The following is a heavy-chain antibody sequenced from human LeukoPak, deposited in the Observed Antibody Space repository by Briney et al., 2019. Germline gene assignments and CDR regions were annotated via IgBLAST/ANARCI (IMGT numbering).Heavy chain of an antibody. CDR2: INPSGGST. J-gene: IGHJ3*02. V-gene: IGHV1-46*01. CDR1: GYTFTSYY. D-gene: IGHD3-10*01. Sequence: ASVKVSCKASGYTFTSYYMHWVRQAPGQGLEWMGIINPSGGSTSYAQKFQGRVTMTRDTSTSTVYMELSSLRSEDTAVYYCARGHSELLWFGELLHAFDIWGQGTMVTVSS. CDR3: ARGHSELLWFGELLHAFDI.